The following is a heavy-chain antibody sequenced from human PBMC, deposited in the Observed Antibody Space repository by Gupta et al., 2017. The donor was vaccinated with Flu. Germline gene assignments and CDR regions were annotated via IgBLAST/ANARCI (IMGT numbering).Heavy chain of an antibody. D-gene: IGHD4-4*01. J-gene: IGHJ6*02. V-gene: IGHV5-51*01. CDR1: YG. Sequence: YGVGWVRQMPGKGLEWMGIIYPNDSNARYSPSFQGQVTISADKSISTAYLQWSSLKASDTAMYFCARHRRTAVTTVGGMDVWGQGTTVTVSS. CDR3: ARHRRTAVTTVGGMDV. CDR2: IYPNDSNA.